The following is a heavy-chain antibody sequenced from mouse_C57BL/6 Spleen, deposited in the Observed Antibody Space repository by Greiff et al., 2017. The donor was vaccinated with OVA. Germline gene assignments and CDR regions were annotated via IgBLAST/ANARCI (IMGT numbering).Heavy chain of an antibody. Sequence: EVKLMESGGGLVQPKGSLKLSCAASGFSFNTYAMNWVRQAPGKGLEWVARIRSKSNNYATYYADSVKDRFTISRDDSESMLYLQMNNLKTEDTAMYYCVRHDDYDEYFDVWGTGTTVTVSS. CDR2: IRSKSNNYAT. V-gene: IGHV10-1*01. CDR1: GFSFNTYA. D-gene: IGHD2-4*01. J-gene: IGHJ1*03. CDR3: VRHDDYDEYFDV.